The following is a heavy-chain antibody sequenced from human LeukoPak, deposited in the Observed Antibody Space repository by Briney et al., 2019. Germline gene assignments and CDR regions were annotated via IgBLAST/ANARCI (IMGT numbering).Heavy chain of an antibody. CDR3: ARTKHNYYDSSGYGMDV. CDR2: IYYSGST. CDR1: GGSISSSSYY. V-gene: IGHV4-31*03. Sequence: SETLSLTCTVSGGSISSSSYYWGWIRQPPGKGLEWIGYIYYSGSTYYNPSLKSRVTISVDTSKNQFSLKLSSVTAADTAVYYCARTKHNYYDSSGYGMDVWGQGTTVTVSS. J-gene: IGHJ6*02. D-gene: IGHD3-22*01.